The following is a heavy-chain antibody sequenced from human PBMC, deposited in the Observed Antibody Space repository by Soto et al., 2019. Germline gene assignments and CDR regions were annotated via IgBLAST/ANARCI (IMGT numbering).Heavy chain of an antibody. CDR3: AQMWFGELWHGMDV. Sequence: QLVQSGTEVKKPGPSVKSSCRALGVALNSPPLGWVHRPPGQGPEWMGTIIPILDVAKNAQKFHDRITITADKPTSTVYMELRRLGSEDTAVYYCAQMWFGELWHGMDVWGQGTTVTVSS. V-gene: IGHV1-69*02. J-gene: IGHJ6*02. CDR2: IIPILDVA. D-gene: IGHD3-10*01. CDR1: GVALNSPP.